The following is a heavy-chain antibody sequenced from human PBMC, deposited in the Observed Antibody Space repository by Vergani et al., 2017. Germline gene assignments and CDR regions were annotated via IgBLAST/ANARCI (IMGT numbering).Heavy chain of an antibody. CDR1: GGSINSYY. CDR3: ARILSGSRSPYYYYMDV. Sequence: QVQLQESGPGLVKPSETLSLTCTVSGGSINSYYWSWIRQPPGKGLEWIGDIYYSGSTNYNPSLKSPVTISVDTSKNQFSLRLSSVTAADTAVYYCARILSGSRSPYYYYMDVWGKGTTVTVSS. J-gene: IGHJ6*03. D-gene: IGHD2-2*01. CDR2: IYYSGST. V-gene: IGHV4-59*08.